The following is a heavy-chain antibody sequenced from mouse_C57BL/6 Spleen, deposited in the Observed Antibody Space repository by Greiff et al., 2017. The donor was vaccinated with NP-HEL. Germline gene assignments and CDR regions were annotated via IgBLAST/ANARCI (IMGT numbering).Heavy chain of an antibody. J-gene: IGHJ2*01. CDR1: GYTFTDYE. V-gene: IGHV1-15*01. Sequence: QVQLKQSGAELVRPGASVTLSCKASGYTFTDYEMHWVKQTPVHGLEWIGAIDPETGGTAYNQKFKGKAILTADKSSSTAYMELRSLTSEDSAVYYCMIDGYYGGYWGQGTTLTVSS. CDR3: MIDGYYGGY. D-gene: IGHD2-3*01. CDR2: IDPETGGT.